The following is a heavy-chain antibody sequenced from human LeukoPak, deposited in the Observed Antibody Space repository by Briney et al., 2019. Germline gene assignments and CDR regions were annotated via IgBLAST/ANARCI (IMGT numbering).Heavy chain of an antibody. CDR3: ARGGSSSPAYYYYYYYMDV. Sequence: KPSETLSLTCTVSGGSISGYYWSWIRQPPGKGLEWIGEINHSGSTNYNPSLKSRVTISVDTSKNQFSLKLSSVTAADTAVYYCARGGSSSPAYYYYYYYMDVWGKGTTATVSS. D-gene: IGHD6-6*01. V-gene: IGHV4-34*01. J-gene: IGHJ6*03. CDR1: GGSISGYY. CDR2: INHSGST.